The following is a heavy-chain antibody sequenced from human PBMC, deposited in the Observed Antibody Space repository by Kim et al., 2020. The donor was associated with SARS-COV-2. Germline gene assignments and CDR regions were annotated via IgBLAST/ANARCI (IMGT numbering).Heavy chain of an antibody. CDR1: GFTFSSYG. J-gene: IGHJ6*02. CDR2: IYTGAVST. V-gene: IGHV3-23*03. Sequence: GGSLRLSCTASGFTFSSYGMNWVRQAPGKGLEWVSVIYTGAVSTYYADSVKGRFTISRDDSKNTLYLQMNSLRAEDTAVYYCAKDSGGGYYYYYGMDVWGQRTTGTVSS. D-gene: IGHD3-10*01. CDR3: AKDSGGGYYYYYGMDV.